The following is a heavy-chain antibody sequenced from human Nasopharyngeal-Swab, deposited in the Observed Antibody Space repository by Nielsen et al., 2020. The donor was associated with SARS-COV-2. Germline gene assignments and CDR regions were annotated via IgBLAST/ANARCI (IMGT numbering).Heavy chain of an antibody. Sequence: LETLSLTCTVSGGSISSSSYYWGWIRQPPGKGLEWIGSIYYSGSTYYNPSLKSRVTISVDTSKNQFSLKLSSVTAADTAVYYCARQFGVAHFDYWGQGTLVTVSS. CDR1: GGSISSSSYY. J-gene: IGHJ4*02. CDR3: ARQFGVAHFDY. CDR2: IYYSGST. V-gene: IGHV4-39*01. D-gene: IGHD3-3*01.